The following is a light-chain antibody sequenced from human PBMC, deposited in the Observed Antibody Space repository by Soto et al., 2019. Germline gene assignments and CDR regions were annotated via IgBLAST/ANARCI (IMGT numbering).Light chain of an antibody. CDR3: SSYTSDSSYV. CDR2: AVS. V-gene: IGLV2-14*01. Sequence: QSALTQPSSLSVSPGQSITIAFTGTSSDVGLYDYVSWYQQHPGKAPQLMIYAVSNRPSGVSNRFSASKSGNTASLFISGLQAEDEADYYCSSYTSDSSYVFGSGTKVTVL. J-gene: IGLJ1*01. CDR1: SSDVGLYDY.